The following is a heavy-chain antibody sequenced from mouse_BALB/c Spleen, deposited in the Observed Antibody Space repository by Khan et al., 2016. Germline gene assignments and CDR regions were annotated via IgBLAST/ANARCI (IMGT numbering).Heavy chain of an antibody. D-gene: IGHD1-1*02. CDR2: ISSGTGTI. CDR3: VSGGRRCFTY. Sequence: EVELVESGGGLVQPGGSRKLSCAASGFTFSSFGMHWVRQAPEKGLEWVAYISSGTGTIYYADTVKGRFTISRDNPQSTLLLHMASLRSEDTAMYCWVSGGRRCFTYWGQRTLLTVSA. J-gene: IGHJ3*01. CDR1: GFTFSSFG. V-gene: IGHV5-17*02.